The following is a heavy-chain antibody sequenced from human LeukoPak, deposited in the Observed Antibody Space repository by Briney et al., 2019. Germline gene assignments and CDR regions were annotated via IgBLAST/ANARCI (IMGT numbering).Heavy chain of an antibody. J-gene: IGHJ5*02. CDR3: AKVSGIVVVPVASRGFDP. CDR1: GFTFTSFG. CDR2: IRYGGINE. D-gene: IGHD2-2*01. Sequence: GGSLRLSCSASGFTFTSFGMHWVRQAPGKGLEWEGFIRYGGINEYYADSVKGRFTIYRANSRNTLYLQMNSLRAEDTAVYYCAKVSGIVVVPVASRGFDPWGQGTLVTVSS. V-gene: IGHV3-30*02.